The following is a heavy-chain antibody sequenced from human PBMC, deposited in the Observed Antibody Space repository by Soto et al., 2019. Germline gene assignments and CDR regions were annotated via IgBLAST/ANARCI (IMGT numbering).Heavy chain of an antibody. V-gene: IGHV1-2*04. D-gene: IGHD6-19*01. CDR3: ARAVAVPADFDY. Sequence: AASVKVSCKASGYTFTGYYMHWVRQAPGQGLEWMGWINPNSGGTNYAQKFQGWVTMTRDTSISTAYMELSSLRSEDTAVYYCARAVAVPADFDYWGQGTLVTVSS. J-gene: IGHJ4*02. CDR2: INPNSGGT. CDR1: GYTFTGYY.